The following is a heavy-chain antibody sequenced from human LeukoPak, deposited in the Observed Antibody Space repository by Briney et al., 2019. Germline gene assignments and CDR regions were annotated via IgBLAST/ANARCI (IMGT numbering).Heavy chain of an antibody. CDR3: ARDQRWRFNFDS. CDR1: GFTFTTYW. D-gene: IGHD4-23*01. CDR2: IKQDGNEK. V-gene: IGHV3-7*01. J-gene: IGHJ4*02. Sequence: GESLRLSCAASGFTFTTYWMSWVRQAPGKGLEWVANIKQDGNEKYYVDSVKGRFTISRDNAKNSLYLEMNSLRAEDTAVYYCARDQRWRFNFDSWGQGILVTVSS.